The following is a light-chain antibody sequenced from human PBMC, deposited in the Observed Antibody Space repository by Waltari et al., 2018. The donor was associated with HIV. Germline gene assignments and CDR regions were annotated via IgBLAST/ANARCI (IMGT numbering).Light chain of an antibody. CDR1: SSNIGAGYD. J-gene: IGLJ1*01. CDR3: QSYDSGLSAYV. CDR2: GNT. V-gene: IGLV1-40*01. Sequence: QSVLTQPPSVSGAPGQRVTISCTGSSSNIGAGYDVHWFHPLPGTPPELLIYGNTNRPSGVPDRFSGSKSGTSASLAITGLQAEDEADYYCQSYDSGLSAYVFGTGTKVTVL.